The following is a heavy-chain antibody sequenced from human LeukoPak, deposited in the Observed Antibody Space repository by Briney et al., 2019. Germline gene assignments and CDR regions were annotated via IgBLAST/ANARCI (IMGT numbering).Heavy chain of an antibody. V-gene: IGHV1-8*01. D-gene: IGHD3-10*01. J-gene: IGHJ4*02. CDR2: MNPNSGNT. CDR1: GYTFTSYD. Sequence: ASVKVSCKASGYTFTSYDINWVRQATGQGLEWMGWMNPNSGNTGYAQKFQGRVTMTRNTSISTAYMELSSLRSEDTAVYYCARGWRYYGSGSYWCDYWGQGTLVTVS. CDR3: ARGWRYYGSGSYWCDY.